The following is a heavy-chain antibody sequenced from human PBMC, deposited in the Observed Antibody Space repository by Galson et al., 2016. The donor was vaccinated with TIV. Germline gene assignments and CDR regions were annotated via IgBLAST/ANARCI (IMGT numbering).Heavy chain of an antibody. Sequence: SLRLSCAASGFIVSMNYMSWVRQAPGKGLEWVSIIHSGGTIYYADSVKGRFTVSRDNSKNTLYLHMNRLRVDDTAVYYCARGNTAMIEPGLDYWGQGTLVAVSS. D-gene: IGHD5-18*01. CDR3: ARGNTAMIEPGLDY. J-gene: IGHJ4*02. V-gene: IGHV3-53*01. CDR2: IHSGGTI. CDR1: GFIVSMNY.